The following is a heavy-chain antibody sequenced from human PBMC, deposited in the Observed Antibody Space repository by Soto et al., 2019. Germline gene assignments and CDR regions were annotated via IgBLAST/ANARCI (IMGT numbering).Heavy chain of an antibody. J-gene: IGHJ6*02. D-gene: IGHD6-6*01. Sequence: PSETLSLTCAVSGGSISSSNWWSWVRQPPGKGLEWIGYIYYSGSTNYNPSLKSRVTISVDTSKNQFSLKLSSVTAADTAVYYCARGKSSSSDYYYYYGMDVWGQGTTVTVS. CDR3: ARGKSSSSDYYYYYGMDV. V-gene: IGHV4-4*02. CDR1: GGSISSSNW. CDR2: IYYSGST.